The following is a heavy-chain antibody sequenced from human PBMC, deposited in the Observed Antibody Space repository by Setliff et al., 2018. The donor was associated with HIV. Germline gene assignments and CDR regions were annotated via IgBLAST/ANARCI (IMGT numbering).Heavy chain of an antibody. V-gene: IGHV4-34*01. J-gene: IGHJ4*02. CDR2: IKHGGSA. D-gene: IGHD3-3*01. Sequence: PSETLSLTCAVYAGSFSVSYWSWIRQPPGKGLEWIGDIKHGGSANYNPSLRGRVTISVDTSKNQLSLTLISMTAADTAVYYCATSYNFWNDAPDSWGQGTLVTVS. CDR3: ATSYNFWNDAPDS. CDR1: AGSFSVSY.